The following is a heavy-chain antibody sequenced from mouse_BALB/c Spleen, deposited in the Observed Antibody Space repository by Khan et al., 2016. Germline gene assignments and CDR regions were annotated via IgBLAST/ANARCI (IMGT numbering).Heavy chain of an antibody. Sequence: QIQLVQSGPELKKPGETVKISCKASGYTFTNYGMNWVKQAPGKGLKWMGWINTYTGEPTYADDFKGRFAFSLETSSSTAYLQINNLKHEDMATYCCARGGGNCAWFAYWGQGTLVTVSA. J-gene: IGHJ3*01. CDR2: INTYTGEP. CDR3: ARGGGNCAWFAY. V-gene: IGHV9-1*02. CDR1: GYTFTNYG. D-gene: IGHD2-1*01.